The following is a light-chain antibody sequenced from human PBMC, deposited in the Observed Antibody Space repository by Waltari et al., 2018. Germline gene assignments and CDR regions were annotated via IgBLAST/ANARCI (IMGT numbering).Light chain of an antibody. Sequence: QSALSQPASVSGSPGQSITISCTGTSSDVGGYNYVSWYQQHPGKAPKLMIYDVSNRPSGVSKRFSGSKSGNTASLTISGLQAEEEADYYCSSYTSSSTPLVFGGGTKLTVL. J-gene: IGLJ2*01. V-gene: IGLV2-14*03. CDR2: DVS. CDR1: SSDVGGYNY. CDR3: SSYTSSSTPLV.